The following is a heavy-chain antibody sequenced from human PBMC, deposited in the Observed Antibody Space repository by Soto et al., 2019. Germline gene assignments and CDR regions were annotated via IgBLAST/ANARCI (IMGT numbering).Heavy chain of an antibody. CDR2: IYYSGST. CDR3: ARLRHHPGPFAY. CDR1: GGFXSRYY. J-gene: IGHJ4*02. D-gene: IGHD3-10*01. Sequence: PSETLSLTCTVSGGFXSRYYWNWIRQPPGKGLEWIGYIYYSGSTNYNPSLKSRVTISVDTSTNQFSLKLSSVTAADTAVYYCARLRHHPGPFAYWGQGTLVTVSS. V-gene: IGHV4-59*08.